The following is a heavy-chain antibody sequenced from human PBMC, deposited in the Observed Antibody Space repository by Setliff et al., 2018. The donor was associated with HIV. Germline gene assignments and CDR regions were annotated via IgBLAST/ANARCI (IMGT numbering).Heavy chain of an antibody. CDR1: GFTFRNYG. CDR2: IRLDGSDN. D-gene: IGHD2-2*01. Sequence: SCAASGFTFRNYGVHGVRQAPGKGLEGVAFIRLDGSDNFYADSVKGRFTISRDNSKNTLFLQMNSLRSEDTAVYYCAKEDQRVTSVDYWGQGTPVTVSS. J-gene: IGHJ4*02. CDR3: AKEDQRVTSVDY. V-gene: IGHV3-30*02.